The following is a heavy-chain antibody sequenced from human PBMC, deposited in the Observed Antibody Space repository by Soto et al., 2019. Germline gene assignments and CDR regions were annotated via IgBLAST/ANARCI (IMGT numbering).Heavy chain of an antibody. Sequence: GGSLRLSCAASGFTFSSYDMHWVRQATGKGLEWVSAIGTAGDTYYPGSVKGRFTISRENAKNSLYLQMNSLRAGDTAVYYCARGPYDILTGPIFDYWGQGTLVTV. D-gene: IGHD3-9*01. J-gene: IGHJ4*02. V-gene: IGHV3-13*04. CDR3: ARGPYDILTGPIFDY. CDR1: GFTFSSYD. CDR2: IGTAGDT.